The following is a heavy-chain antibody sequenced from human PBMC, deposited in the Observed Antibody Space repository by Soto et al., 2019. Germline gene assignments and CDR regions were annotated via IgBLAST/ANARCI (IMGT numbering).Heavy chain of an antibody. V-gene: IGHV4-30-4*01. CDR1: DGSIYSSDYY. J-gene: IGHJ6*04. CDR3: AGCRRRLWFLKVQSHYGLHV. D-gene: IGHD3-10*01. CDR2: ISYSGSI. Sequence: TLSLTCTGSDGSIYSSDYYWTWSRQPPRKGLEWIGFISYSGSIYSSPSLSGRATMSLDASKKQFSLRLTSMTAADTAVYYSAGCRRRLWFLKVQSHYGLHVRGKGTPVPV.